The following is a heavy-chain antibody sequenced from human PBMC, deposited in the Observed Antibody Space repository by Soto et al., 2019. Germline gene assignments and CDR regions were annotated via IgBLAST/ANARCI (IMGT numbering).Heavy chain of an antibody. CDR3: ARGRGSTGYLGREHYFDY. J-gene: IGHJ4*02. CDR2: IDIGGNT. Sequence: EVQVVESGGGLVQPGGSLRLSCAASGFSVTNNYMNCVRQAPGKGLDWVSIIDIGGNTYYADSVKDRFTISRDNSRNTLYLHMDSLRAEDTAVYYCARGRGSTGYLGREHYFDYWGQGTLVTVSP. V-gene: IGHV3-66*01. D-gene: IGHD2-2*01. CDR1: GFSVTNNY.